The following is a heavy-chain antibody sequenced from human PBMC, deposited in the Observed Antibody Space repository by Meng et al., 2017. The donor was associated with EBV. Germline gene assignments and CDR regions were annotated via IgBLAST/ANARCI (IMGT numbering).Heavy chain of an antibody. Sequence: QVKLKGTGPGMVKPAETLSITCTGSGGSVSSGSYYWSWIRQPPGKGLEWIGYIYYSGSTNYNPSLKSRVTISVDTSKNQFSRKLSSVTAADTAVYYCARGRYYGDYFWFDPWGQGTLVTVSS. CDR2: IYYSGST. J-gene: IGHJ5*02. CDR1: GGSVSSGSYY. CDR3: ARGRYYGDYFWFDP. V-gene: IGHV4-61*01. D-gene: IGHD4-17*01.